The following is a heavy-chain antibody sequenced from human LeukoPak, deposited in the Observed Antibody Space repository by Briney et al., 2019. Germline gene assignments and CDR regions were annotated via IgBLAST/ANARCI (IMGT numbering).Heavy chain of an antibody. CDR1: GFTFSDYY. V-gene: IGHV3-11*03. Sequence: PGGSLRLSCAASGFTFSDYYMSWIRQAPGKGLEWVSHISSSSYINYADSVKGRFTISRDNAKNSLYLQMNSLRAEDTAVYYCATSSYSSSWSIFDYWGQGTLVTVSS. D-gene: IGHD6-13*01. CDR3: ATSSYSSSWSIFDY. J-gene: IGHJ4*02. CDR2: ISSSSYI.